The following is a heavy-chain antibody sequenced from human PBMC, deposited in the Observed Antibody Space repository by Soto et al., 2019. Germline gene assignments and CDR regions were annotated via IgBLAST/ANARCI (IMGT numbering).Heavy chain of an antibody. CDR3: ARRPKRSGSSGPDF. V-gene: IGHV4-59*08. CDR2: FYYTGIT. Sequence: PSETLSLTCTVSGCSISNYYWSWIRQPPGKGLEWIGYFYYTGITNYNPSLKSRISMSVDTSKNQFSLRLSSVTAADTAVYYCARRPKRSGSSGPDFWGQGILVTVSS. CDR1: GCSISNYY. J-gene: IGHJ4*02. D-gene: IGHD3-3*01.